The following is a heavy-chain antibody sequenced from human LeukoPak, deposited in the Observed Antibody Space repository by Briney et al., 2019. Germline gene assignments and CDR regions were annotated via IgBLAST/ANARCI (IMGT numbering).Heavy chain of an antibody. J-gene: IGHJ4*02. D-gene: IGHD4-17*01. Sequence: SGTLSLTCTVSGGSISSSSYYWRWIRQPPGKGLEWIGYIYYSGSTYYNPSLKSRVTISVDTSKNQFSLKLSSVTAADTAVYYCARVGRGLRVRSFDYWGQGTLVTVSS. CDR3: ARVGRGLRVRSFDY. CDR1: GGSISSSSYY. V-gene: IGHV4-30-4*08. CDR2: IYYSGST.